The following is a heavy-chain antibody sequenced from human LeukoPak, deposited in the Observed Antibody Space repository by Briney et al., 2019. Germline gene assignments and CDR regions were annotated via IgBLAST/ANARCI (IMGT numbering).Heavy chain of an antibody. D-gene: IGHD3-10*01. J-gene: IGHJ6*02. CDR1: GYTFTSYD. V-gene: IGHV1-8*01. CDR2: MNPNSGNT. Sequence: GASVKVSCKASGYTFTSYDINWVRQATGQGLEWMGWMNPNSGNTGYAQKFQGRVTMTRNISISTAYMELSSLRSEDTAVYYCARATYYGSGSSSYYYGMDVWGQGTTVTVSS. CDR3: ARATYYGSGSSSYYYGMDV.